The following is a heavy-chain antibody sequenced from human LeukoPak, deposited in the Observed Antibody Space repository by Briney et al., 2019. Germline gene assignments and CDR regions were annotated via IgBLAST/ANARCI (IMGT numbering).Heavy chain of an antibody. D-gene: IGHD2-21*01. CDR2: ISSSGSTI. CDR3: ARVRGDPPLSSYYGMDV. Sequence: GGSLRLSCAASGFTFSDYYMSWIRQAPGKGLEWVSYISSSGSTIYYADSVKGRFTISRDNAKNSLYLQMNSLGAEDTAVYYCARVRGDPPLSSYYGMDVWGQGTTVTVSS. CDR1: GFTFSDYY. V-gene: IGHV3-11*04. J-gene: IGHJ6*02.